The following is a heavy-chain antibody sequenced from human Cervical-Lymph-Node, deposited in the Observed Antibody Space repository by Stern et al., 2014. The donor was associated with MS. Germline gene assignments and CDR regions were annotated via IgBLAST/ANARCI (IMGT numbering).Heavy chain of an antibody. J-gene: IGHJ4*02. D-gene: IGHD2-15*01. CDR2: IIPILDTT. V-gene: IGHV1-69*11. CDR1: GDTFSTHA. CDR3: AREKSDCSGGSCFSSLDY. Sequence: VQLVQSGAAVKKPGSSVKVSCKSSGDTFSTHAISWVRHAPGQGLERMGRIIPILDTTDHAQKFQGRLTIDADESSKTAYMELSSLTPDDTAVYYCAREKSDCSGGSCFSSLDYWGQGTLVTVSS.